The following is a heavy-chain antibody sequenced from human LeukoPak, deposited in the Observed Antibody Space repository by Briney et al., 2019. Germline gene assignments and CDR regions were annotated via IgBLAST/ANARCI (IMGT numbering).Heavy chain of an antibody. Sequence: GRSLRLSCAASGFTFDDYAMHWVRQAPGKGLEWVSGISWNSGSIGYADSVKGRFTISRDNAKSSLYLQMNSLRAEDMTLYYCAKGKESAVAGYYFDYWGQGTLVTVSS. V-gene: IGHV3-9*03. CDR3: AKGKESAVAGYYFDY. D-gene: IGHD6-19*01. CDR1: GFTFDDYA. CDR2: ISWNSGSI. J-gene: IGHJ4*02.